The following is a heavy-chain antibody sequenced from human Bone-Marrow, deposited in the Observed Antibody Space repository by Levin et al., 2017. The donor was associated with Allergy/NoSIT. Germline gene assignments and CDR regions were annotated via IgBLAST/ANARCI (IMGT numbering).Heavy chain of an antibody. V-gene: IGHV3-7*01. D-gene: IGHD4-17*01. CDR3: ARDRDDYGDYVSGAIY. CDR1: GFTFRNYW. Sequence: SCAASGFTFRNYWMSWVRQAPGKGLEWVANIKQDGSEKYYVDSVKGRFTISRDNAKNSLYLEVNSLRAEDTAVYYCARDRDDYGDYVSGAIYWGQGTLVTVSS. CDR2: IKQDGSEK. J-gene: IGHJ4*02.